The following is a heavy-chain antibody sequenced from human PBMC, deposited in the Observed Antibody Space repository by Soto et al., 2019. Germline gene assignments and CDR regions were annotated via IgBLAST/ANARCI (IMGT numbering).Heavy chain of an antibody. D-gene: IGHD6-25*01. CDR1: GFIFSTYG. J-gene: IGHJ6*02. Sequence: QVQLVESGGGVVQPGRSLRLSCAASGFIFSTYGMHWVRQAPGKGLEWVAVISFDGRNKYYADSVRGRFTISRDNSKNTLHLQMNSLRGEDTAVYYCEKDTATAITSYYFYGMDVWGQGTTVTVSS. V-gene: IGHV3-30*18. CDR2: ISFDGRNK. CDR3: EKDTATAITSYYFYGMDV.